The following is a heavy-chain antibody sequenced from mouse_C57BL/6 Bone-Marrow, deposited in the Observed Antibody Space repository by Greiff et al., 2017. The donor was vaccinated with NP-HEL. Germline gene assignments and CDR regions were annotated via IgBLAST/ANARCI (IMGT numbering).Heavy chain of an antibody. CDR2: INPNNGGT. V-gene: IGHV1-18*01. D-gene: IGHD1-1*01. CDR3: ARHPPHYYGSSYGYAMDY. J-gene: IGHJ4*01. Sequence: VQLQQSGPELVKPGASVKIPCKASGYTFTDYNMDWVKQSHGKSLEWIGDINPNNGGTIYNQKFKGKATLTVDKSSITAYMELSSLTSEDTAVYYCARHPPHYYGSSYGYAMDYWGQGTSVTVSS. CDR1: GYTFTDYN.